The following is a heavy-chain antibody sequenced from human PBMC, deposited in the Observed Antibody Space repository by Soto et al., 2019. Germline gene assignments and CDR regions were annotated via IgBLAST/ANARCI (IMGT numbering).Heavy chain of an antibody. CDR2: INPSGGST. V-gene: IGHV1-46*01. D-gene: IGHD3-22*01. CDR3: ARDQVYYYDSSGPPPAYYYGMDV. Sequence: GASVKVSCKASGYTFTSYYMHWVRQAPGQGLEWMGIINPSGGSTSYAQKFQGRVTMTRDTSTSTVYMELSSLRSEDTAVYYCARDQVYYYDSSGPPPAYYYGMDVWGQGTTVTVSS. J-gene: IGHJ6*02. CDR1: GYTFTSYY.